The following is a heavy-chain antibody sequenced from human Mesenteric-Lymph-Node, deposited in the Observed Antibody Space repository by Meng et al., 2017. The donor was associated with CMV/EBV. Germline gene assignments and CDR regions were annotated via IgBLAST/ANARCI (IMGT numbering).Heavy chain of an antibody. CDR1: GGSVSSGSYY. CDR3: ARSDDYGDYFDH. V-gene: IGHV4-61*01. J-gene: IGHJ4*02. D-gene: IGHD4-17*01. Sequence: ESLKISCTVSGGSVSSGSYYWSWIRQPPGKGLEWIGYISYGGSTNYNPSLKSRVTISIDTSKNQFSLKLSSVTAADTAVYYCARSDDYGDYFDHWGQGTLVTVSS. CDR2: ISYGGST.